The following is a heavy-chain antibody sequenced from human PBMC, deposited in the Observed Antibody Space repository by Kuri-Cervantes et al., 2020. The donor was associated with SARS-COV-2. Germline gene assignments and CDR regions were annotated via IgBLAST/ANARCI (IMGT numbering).Heavy chain of an antibody. CDR3: ARTPGYSSGWLAFDI. CDR1: GFTFSSYW. Sequence: GESLKSSGAASGFTFSSYWMSWVRQAPGKGLEWVANIKQDGSEKYYVDSVKGRFTISRDNAKNSLYLQMNSLRAEDTAVYYCARTPGYSSGWLAFDIWGQGTMVTVSS. V-gene: IGHV3-7*04. D-gene: IGHD6-19*01. CDR2: IKQDGSEK. J-gene: IGHJ3*02.